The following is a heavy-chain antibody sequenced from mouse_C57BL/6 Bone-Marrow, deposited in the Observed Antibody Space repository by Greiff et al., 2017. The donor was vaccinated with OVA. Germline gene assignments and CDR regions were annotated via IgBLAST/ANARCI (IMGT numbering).Heavy chain of an antibody. D-gene: IGHD1-1*01. CDR1: GFSLTSYG. CDR2: IWRGGST. Sequence: QVQLKESGPGLVQPSHSLSITCTVSGFSLTSYGVHWVRQSPGKGLEWLGVIWRGGSTDYNAAFMSRLSITKDNSKSQVFFKMNSLQADDPAIYYCAKNSQSLNYYGSSYWYFDVWGTGTTVTVSS. V-gene: IGHV2-5*01. J-gene: IGHJ1*03. CDR3: AKNSQSLNYYGSSYWYFDV.